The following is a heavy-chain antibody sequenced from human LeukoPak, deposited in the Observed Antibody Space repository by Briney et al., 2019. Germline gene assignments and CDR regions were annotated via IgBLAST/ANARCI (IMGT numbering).Heavy chain of an antibody. CDR3: ARGTYYYDSSGYYSYFDY. CDR2: INPNSGGT. Sequence: ASVKVYCKASGYTFTGYYMHWVRQAPGQGLEWMGWINPNSGGTNYAQKFQGRVTMTRDTSISTAYMELSRLRSDDTAVYYCARGTYYYDSSGYYSYFDYWGQGTLVTVSS. J-gene: IGHJ4*02. CDR1: GYTFTGYY. V-gene: IGHV1-2*02. D-gene: IGHD3-22*01.